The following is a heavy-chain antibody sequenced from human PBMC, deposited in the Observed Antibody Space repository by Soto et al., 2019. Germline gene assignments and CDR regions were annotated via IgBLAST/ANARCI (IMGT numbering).Heavy chain of an antibody. CDR1: GYTFTSYA. J-gene: IGHJ5*02. Sequence: ASVKVSCKASGYTFTSYAMHWVRQAPGQRLEWMGWINAGNGNTKYSQKFQGRITITRDTSASTAYMELSSLRSEDTAVYYCARSIVVVPAAPYNWFDPWGQGTLVTVSS. V-gene: IGHV1-3*01. CDR3: ARSIVVVPAAPYNWFDP. D-gene: IGHD2-2*01. CDR2: INAGNGNT.